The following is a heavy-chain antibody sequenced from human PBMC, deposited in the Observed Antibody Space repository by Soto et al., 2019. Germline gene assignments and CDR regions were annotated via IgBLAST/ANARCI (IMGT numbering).Heavy chain of an antibody. V-gene: IGHV4-39*01. D-gene: IGHD5-12*01. CDR3: ARLEGLATISYYFDF. Sequence: QLQLQESGPGLVKPSETLSLTCSVSDDSINSDKYYWGWIRQPPGKGLEWIGSIYYRGNAYYNPSLQPRVTISLDKSKSQCTLKLNCVTAADSTVYFCARLEGLATISYYFDFWGPGALVTVSS. CDR2: IYYRGNA. CDR1: DDSINSDKYY. J-gene: IGHJ4*02.